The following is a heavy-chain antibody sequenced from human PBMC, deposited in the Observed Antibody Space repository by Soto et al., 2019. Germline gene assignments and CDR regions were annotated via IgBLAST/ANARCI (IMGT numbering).Heavy chain of an antibody. CDR3: ARTAHETTVLEY. CDR2: IYYSGST. D-gene: IGHD4-4*01. V-gene: IGHV4-59*08. J-gene: IGHJ4*02. CDR1: GGSISSYY. Sequence: SETLSLTCTVSGGSISSYYWSWIRQPPGKGLEWIGYIYYSGSTNYNPSLKSRVTISVDTSKNQFSLKLSSVTAADTAVYYCARTAHETTVLEYWGQGTLVTGSS.